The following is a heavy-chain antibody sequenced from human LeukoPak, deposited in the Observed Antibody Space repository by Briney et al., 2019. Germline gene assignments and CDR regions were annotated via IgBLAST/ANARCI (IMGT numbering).Heavy chain of an antibody. CDR1: GYSISSGNY. J-gene: IGHJ5*02. D-gene: IGHD3-22*01. CDR3: ARHYYDSSGYYLDWFDP. V-gene: IGHV4-38-2*02. Sequence: PSETLSLTCSVSGYSISSGNYWGLIRQPPGKGLEWIGSIYHSGSTYYNPSLKSRVTISVDTSKNQFSLKLSSVTAADTAVYYCARHYYDSSGYYLDWFDPWGQGTLVTVSS. CDR2: IYHSGST.